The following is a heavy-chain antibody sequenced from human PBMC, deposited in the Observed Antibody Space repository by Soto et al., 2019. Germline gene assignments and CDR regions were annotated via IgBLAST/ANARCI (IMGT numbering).Heavy chain of an antibody. D-gene: IGHD6-6*01. J-gene: IGHJ6*02. CDR3: ARNESSNIYGMDV. Sequence: VSLRLSCAASGFTFSSYSMNWVRQAPGKGLEWVSSISSSSFSINYADSVKGRFSISRDNAQNSLHLQMNNLRAEDTAVYYCARNESSNIYGMDVWGQGTTVTVSS. V-gene: IGHV3-21*01. CDR2: ISSSSFSI. CDR1: GFTFSSYS.